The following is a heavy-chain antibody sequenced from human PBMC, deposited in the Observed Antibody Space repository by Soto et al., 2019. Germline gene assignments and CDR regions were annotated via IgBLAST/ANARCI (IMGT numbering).Heavy chain of an antibody. D-gene: IGHD2-2*03. Sequence: GGSLRLSCAASGLTFSRYGMHWVRQAPGKGLEWVAVISYDGSNKYYADSVRGRFTISRDNSKNTLYLQMNSLRAEDTAVYYCAKDLYINGYWILVAGNYYDYWGQEPPVTVSS. J-gene: IGHJ4*02. CDR1: GLTFSRYG. V-gene: IGHV3-30*18. CDR3: AKDLYINGYWILVAGNYYDY. CDR2: ISYDGSNK.